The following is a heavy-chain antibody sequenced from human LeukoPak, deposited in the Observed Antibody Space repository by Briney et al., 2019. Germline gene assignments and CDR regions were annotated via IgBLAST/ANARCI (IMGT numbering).Heavy chain of an antibody. Sequence: GGSLRLSCAASGFTFSSYGMHWVRQAPGKGLEWVAVISYDGSNKYYADSVKGRFTISRDNSKDTLYLQMNSLRAEDTAVYYCGRSARYADYWGQGTLVIVST. V-gene: IGHV3-30*03. CDR2: ISYDGSNK. CDR3: GRSARYADY. D-gene: IGHD3-16*01. J-gene: IGHJ4*02. CDR1: GFTFSSYG.